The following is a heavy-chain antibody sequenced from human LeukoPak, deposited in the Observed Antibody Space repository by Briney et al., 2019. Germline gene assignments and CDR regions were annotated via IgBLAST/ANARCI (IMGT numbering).Heavy chain of an antibody. CDR2: ISSSSSYI. V-gene: IGHV3-21*01. J-gene: IGHJ6*02. Sequence: PGGSLRLSCAASGFTFSSYSMNWVRQAPGKGLEWVSSISSSSSYIYYADSVKGRFTISRDNAKNSLYLQMNSLRAEDTAVYYCARDARGYYSSYYYYYGMDVWGQGTTVTVSS. CDR1: GFTFSSYS. CDR3: ARDARGYYSSYYYYYGMDV. D-gene: IGHD3-22*01.